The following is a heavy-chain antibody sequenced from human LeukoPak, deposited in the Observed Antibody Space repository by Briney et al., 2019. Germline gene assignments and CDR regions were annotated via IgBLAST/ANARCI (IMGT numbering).Heavy chain of an antibody. CDR3: AGMAVVTIPVAFYS. J-gene: IGHJ3*02. D-gene: IGHD3-3*01. CDR1: GYTFTGYY. CDR2: INPNSGGT. Sequence: ASVKVSCKASGYTFTGYYMHWVRQAPGQGLEWMGWINPNSGGTNYAQKFQGRVTMTRDTSISTAYMELSRPRSDDTAVYYCAGMAVVTIPVAFYSCGQGTMVTVSS. V-gene: IGHV1-2*02.